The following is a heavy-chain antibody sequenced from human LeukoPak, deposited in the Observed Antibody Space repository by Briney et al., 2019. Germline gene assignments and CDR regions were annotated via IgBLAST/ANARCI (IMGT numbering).Heavy chain of an antibody. Sequence: SETLSLTCTVSGGSISSYYWSWIRQPPGKGLGWIGYIYYSGSTNYNPSLKSRVTISVDTSKNQFSLKLSSVTAADTAVYYCARRKGYSSSWNDAFDIWGQGTMVTVSS. CDR2: IYYSGST. D-gene: IGHD6-13*01. V-gene: IGHV4-59*08. J-gene: IGHJ3*02. CDR1: GGSISSYY. CDR3: ARRKGYSSSWNDAFDI.